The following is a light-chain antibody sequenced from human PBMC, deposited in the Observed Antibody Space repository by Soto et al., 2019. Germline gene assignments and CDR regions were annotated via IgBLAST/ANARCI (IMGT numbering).Light chain of an antibody. CDR1: QGIRND. CDR3: QKLDSMPIT. J-gene: IGKJ5*01. Sequence: DIRMTQSPSSLSASVGDRVTITCRASQGIRNDLAWYQQKPGEAPKLLISIASILQSGVPSRFSGSGSGTDFVLTISSLQPEDSATYYCQKLDSMPITCGQGTRREIK. V-gene: IGKV1-17*01. CDR2: IAS.